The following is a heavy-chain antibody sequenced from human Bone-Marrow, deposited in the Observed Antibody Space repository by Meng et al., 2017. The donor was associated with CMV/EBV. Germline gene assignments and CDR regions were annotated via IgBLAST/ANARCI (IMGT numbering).Heavy chain of an antibody. Sequence: GESLKISCAVSGFRFSNFSMNWVRQAPGMGPEWVSYISGSSSTIYYADSVKGRFTISRDNAKTSLYLQMNSLRAEDTAVYYCARVSGYCSYTSCQWVGGEGHYYYGMDVWGQGTTVTVSS. CDR1: GFRFSNFS. V-gene: IGHV3-48*04. CDR3: ARVSGYCSYTSCQWVGGEGHYYYGMDV. D-gene: IGHD2-2*01. J-gene: IGHJ6*02. CDR2: ISGSSSTI.